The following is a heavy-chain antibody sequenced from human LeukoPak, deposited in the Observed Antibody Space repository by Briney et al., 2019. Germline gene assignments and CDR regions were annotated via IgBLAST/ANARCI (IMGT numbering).Heavy chain of an antibody. J-gene: IGHJ5*02. Sequence: LRLSCAASGFTFSDYYMSWIRQPPGKGLEWLGSIYYSGSTYYNPSLKSRVTMSVDTSKNQFSLKLSSVTAADTAVYYCARVGVAAAGIVKSGWFDPWGQGTLVTVSS. CDR1: GFTFSDYY. CDR3: ARVGVAAAGIVKSGWFDP. D-gene: IGHD6-13*01. CDR2: IYYSGST. V-gene: IGHV4-38-2*01.